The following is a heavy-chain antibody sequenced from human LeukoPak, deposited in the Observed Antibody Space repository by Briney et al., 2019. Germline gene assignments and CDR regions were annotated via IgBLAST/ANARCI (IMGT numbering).Heavy chain of an antibody. CDR1: GFTFSNAW. CDR2: IKSKTDGGTT. Sequence: GGSLRLSCAASGFTFSNAWMSWVRQAPGKGLGWVGRIKSKTDGGTTDYAAPVKGRFTISRDDPKNTLYLQMNSLKTEDTAVYYCTTDFEDCSSTSCYSFDYWGQGTLVTVSS. CDR3: TTDFEDCSSTSCYSFDY. V-gene: IGHV3-15*01. D-gene: IGHD2-2*01. J-gene: IGHJ4*02.